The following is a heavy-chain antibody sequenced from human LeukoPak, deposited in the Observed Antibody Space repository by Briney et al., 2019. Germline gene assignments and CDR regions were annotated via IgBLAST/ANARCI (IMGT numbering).Heavy chain of an antibody. V-gene: IGHV4-59*01. CDR2: IYYSGST. CDR3: ARDLLIAGAGKAVEWWFDP. J-gene: IGHJ5*02. Sequence: SETLSLICTVSGRSISIYYWSWLRQPPGEGREWIGYIYYSGSTNYNPSLKSRVPISVKTSKNQFSLKLSSSTAADTDVDYCARDLLIAGAGKAVEWWFDPWGQGTLVTVSS. D-gene: IGHD6-19*01. CDR1: GRSISIYY.